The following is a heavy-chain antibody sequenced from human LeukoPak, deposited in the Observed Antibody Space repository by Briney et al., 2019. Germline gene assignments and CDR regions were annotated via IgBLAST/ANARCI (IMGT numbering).Heavy chain of an antibody. CDR1: GVTFNNYN. CDR2: ITSSGTYI. CDR3: AKEGYCTLGVCYTDYFDY. J-gene: IGHJ4*02. Sequence: GGSLRLSCATSGVTFNNYNMDWVRQAPGRALEWVSSITSSGTYIFYADSVKGRFTISRDNSKNTLYLQMNSLRAEDPAVYYCAKEGYCTLGVCYTDYFDYWGQGTLVTVSS. D-gene: IGHD2-8*01. V-gene: IGHV3-21*04.